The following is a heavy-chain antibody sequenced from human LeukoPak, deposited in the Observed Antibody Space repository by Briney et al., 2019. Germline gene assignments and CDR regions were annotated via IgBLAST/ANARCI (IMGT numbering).Heavy chain of an antibody. Sequence: GGSLRLSCAASGFTFSSYAMSWVRRAAGKGLEWVSAISGSGGSTYYADSVKGRFTISRDNSKHTLYLQMTSLRAEDTAVYYCAKDTPSPTVTTAFDYRGQGTLVTVSS. V-gene: IGHV3-23*01. CDR2: ISGSGGST. CDR1: GFTFSSYA. D-gene: IGHD4-17*01. J-gene: IGHJ4*02. CDR3: AKDTPSPTVTTAFDY.